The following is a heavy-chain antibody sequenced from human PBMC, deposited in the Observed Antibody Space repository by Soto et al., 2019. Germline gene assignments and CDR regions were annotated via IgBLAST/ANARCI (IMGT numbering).Heavy chain of an antibody. CDR3: ARVPYPQDAFDI. D-gene: IGHD3-16*01. J-gene: IGHJ3*02. Sequence: QVYLVESGGGVVQPGRSLRLSCAASGFNFKSYGMQWVRQGPGKGLEWLAFIWYAGTYEYYADSVKGRFTISRDDLKETLSLEMISLRAEDTAVYYCARVPYPQDAFDIWGQGTMVTVSS. V-gene: IGHV3-33*01. CDR1: GFNFKSYG. CDR2: IWYAGTYE.